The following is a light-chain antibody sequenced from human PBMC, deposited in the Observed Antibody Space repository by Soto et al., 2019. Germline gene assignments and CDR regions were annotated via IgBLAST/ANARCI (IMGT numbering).Light chain of an antibody. CDR2: KAS. Sequence: DIQLTQSPSTLSASVGDRVTITCRASQSISTSLAWYQQEPGKAPKLLIYKASSLERGVPSRFSGSGSGTEFSLTIPSLQPDDFATYYCQHHGTFGQGNKVEIK. CDR3: QHHGT. V-gene: IGKV1-5*03. J-gene: IGKJ1*01. CDR1: QSISTS.